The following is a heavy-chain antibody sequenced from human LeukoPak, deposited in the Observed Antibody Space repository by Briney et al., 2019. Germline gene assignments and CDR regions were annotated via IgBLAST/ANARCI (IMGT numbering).Heavy chain of an antibody. CDR3: ARMGDYGDFLDY. CDR2: INPNSGGT. CDR1: GYTFTGYY. D-gene: IGHD4-17*01. Sequence: ASVKVSCKASGYTFTGYYMHWVRQAPGQGLEWMGWINPNSGGTNYAQKFQGWVTMTRDTSISTAYMELSRLRSDDTTVYYCARMGDYGDFLDYWGQGTLVTVS. J-gene: IGHJ4*02. V-gene: IGHV1-2*04.